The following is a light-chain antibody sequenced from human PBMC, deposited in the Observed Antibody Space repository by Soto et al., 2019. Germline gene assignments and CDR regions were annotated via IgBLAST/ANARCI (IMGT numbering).Light chain of an antibody. Sequence: DIQMTQPPSTLSASVGERVTITCRASQNIISLLAWSQQQPGTAPQLLMYDASTLQSGVPSRFSGSGSGTDFTLTISRLQPDDFATYYCQQYNSYWTFGQGTKVDIK. V-gene: IGKV1-5*01. CDR1: QNIISL. CDR3: QQYNSYWT. J-gene: IGKJ1*01. CDR2: DAS.